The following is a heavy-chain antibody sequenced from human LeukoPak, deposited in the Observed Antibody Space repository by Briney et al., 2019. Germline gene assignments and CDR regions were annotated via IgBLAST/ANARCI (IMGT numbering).Heavy chain of an antibody. D-gene: IGHD2-2*01. V-gene: IGHV3-23*01. CDR1: GFTFATYP. CDR2: FSGSGGRT. Sequence: PGGSLRLSCEASGFTFATYPMSWVRQAPGKGLEWVSTFSGSGGRTLYADPVKGRFTISRDNSKNTLSLQMNSLRAEDTAVYYCAKVTSSYNYFDYWGQGSLVTVSS. CDR3: AKVTSSYNYFDY. J-gene: IGHJ4*02.